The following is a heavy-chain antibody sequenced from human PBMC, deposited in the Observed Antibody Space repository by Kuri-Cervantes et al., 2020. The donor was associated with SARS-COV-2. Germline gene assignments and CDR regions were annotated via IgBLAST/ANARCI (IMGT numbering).Heavy chain of an antibody. V-gene: IGHV3-23*01. D-gene: IGHD3-22*01. Sequence: ETLSLTCAASGFTFSSYAMSWVRQAPGKGLEWVSTISGSGGSTYYADSVKGRFTISRDNSKNTLYLQMNSLRADDTAVYYCAKDHQYYYDSSGYYYFGYWGQGTLVTVSS. CDR1: GFTFSSYA. J-gene: IGHJ4*02. CDR3: AKDHQYYYDSSGYYYFGY. CDR2: ISGSGGST.